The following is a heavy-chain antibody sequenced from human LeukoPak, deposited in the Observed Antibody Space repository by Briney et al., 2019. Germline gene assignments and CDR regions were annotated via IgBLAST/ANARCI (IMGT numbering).Heavy chain of an antibody. Sequence: GGSLRLSCAASGFTFSSYWMHWVRQAPGKGLVWVSRINSDGSSTSYADSVKGRFTISRDNAKNTLYLQMNSLRAEDTAVYYCAREYGGCVRYFDYWGQGTLVTVSS. V-gene: IGHV3-74*01. D-gene: IGHD5-12*01. CDR1: GFTFSSYW. CDR2: INSDGSST. J-gene: IGHJ4*02. CDR3: AREYGGCVRYFDY.